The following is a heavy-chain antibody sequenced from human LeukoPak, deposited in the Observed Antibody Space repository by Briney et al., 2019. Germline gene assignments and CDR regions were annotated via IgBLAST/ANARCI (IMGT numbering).Heavy chain of an antibody. CDR2: INTNTGNP. CDR1: GYTFTSYA. D-gene: IGHD3-9*01. Sequence: ASVKVSCKASGYTFTSYAMNWVRQAPGQGLEWMGWINTNTGNPTYAQGFTGRFVFSLDTSVSTAYLQISSLKAEDTAVYYCASSYYDILTGYYKGFDYWGQGTLVTVSS. CDR3: ASSYYDILTGYYKGFDY. J-gene: IGHJ4*02. V-gene: IGHV7-4-1*02.